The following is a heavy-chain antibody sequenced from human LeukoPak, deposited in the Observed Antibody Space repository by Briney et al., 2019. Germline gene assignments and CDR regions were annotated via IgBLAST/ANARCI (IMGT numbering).Heavy chain of an antibody. Sequence: GGSLRLSCAASGFTFSSYSMNWVRQAPGKGLEWVSSIVSSGSYIYYADSVKGRFTISRDNAKNSLYLQMNSLRAEDTAVYYCAKHTLGYCSSASCYVGVAFDIWGQGTMVTVSS. D-gene: IGHD2-2*01. V-gene: IGHV3-21*04. CDR3: AKHTLGYCSSASCYVGVAFDI. CDR1: GFTFSSYS. J-gene: IGHJ3*02. CDR2: IVSSGSYI.